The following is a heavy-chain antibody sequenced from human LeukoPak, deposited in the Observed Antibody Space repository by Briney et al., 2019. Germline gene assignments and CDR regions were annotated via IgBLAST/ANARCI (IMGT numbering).Heavy chain of an antibody. J-gene: IGHJ5*02. CDR2: ISGSGGTT. Sequence: GESLRLSCAASGFAFANYAMAWVRQAPGEGLDWVSGISGSGGTTYQADSVRGRFTVSRDNSKNTLYLQMNSLRAEDTAVYYCARVVGAVDYTYWFDPWGQGTLVTVSS. CDR3: ARVVGAVDYTYWFDP. CDR1: GFAFANYA. V-gene: IGHV3-23*01. D-gene: IGHD6-19*01.